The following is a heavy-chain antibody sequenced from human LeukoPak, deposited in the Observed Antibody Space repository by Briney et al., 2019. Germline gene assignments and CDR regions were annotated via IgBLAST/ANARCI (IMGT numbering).Heavy chain of an antibody. Sequence: PGGSLRLSCGVSGFTFEDYGMSWVRQAPGKGLEWVSGINWNGGSTGYADSVRGRFTISRDNAKNSLYLQMNSLRAEDTAFYYCARGIDDGDNWFDPWGQGTLVTVSS. CDR3: ARGIDDGDNWFDP. CDR2: INWNGGST. CDR1: GFTFEDYG. J-gene: IGHJ5*02. D-gene: IGHD1-1*01. V-gene: IGHV3-20*04.